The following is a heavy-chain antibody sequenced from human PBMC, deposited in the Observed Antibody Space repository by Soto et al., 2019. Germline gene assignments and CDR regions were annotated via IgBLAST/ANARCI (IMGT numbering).Heavy chain of an antibody. CDR3: AGVVLGYCSSTSCSPFDY. J-gene: IGHJ4*02. Sequence: QVQLVQSGAEVKKPGASVKVSCKASGYTFTSYGISWVRQAPGQGLEWMGWISAYNGNTNYAQKLQGRVTMTTDTSTSTAYMELRSLRSDDTAVYYCAGVVLGYCSSTSCSPFDYWGQGTLVTVSS. CDR1: GYTFTSYG. CDR2: ISAYNGNT. D-gene: IGHD2-2*01. V-gene: IGHV1-18*01.